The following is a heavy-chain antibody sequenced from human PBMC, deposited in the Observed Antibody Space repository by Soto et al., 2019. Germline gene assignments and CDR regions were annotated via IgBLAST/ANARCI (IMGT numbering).Heavy chain of an antibody. V-gene: IGHV1-3*01. Sequence: QVQLVQSGAEVKKPGASVKVSCKASGYTFTSYAMHWVRQAPGQRLEWMGWINAGNGNTKYSQKFQGRVTITRDTSASTAYMELSSLRSKDTAVYYCARDPQAAAGTCDYWGQGTLVTVSS. CDR3: ARDPQAAAGTCDY. CDR1: GYTFTSYA. CDR2: INAGNGNT. D-gene: IGHD6-13*01. J-gene: IGHJ4*02.